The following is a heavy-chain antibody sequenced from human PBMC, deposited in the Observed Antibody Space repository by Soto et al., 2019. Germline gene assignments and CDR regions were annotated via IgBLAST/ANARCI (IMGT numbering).Heavy chain of an antibody. V-gene: IGHV4-34*01. CDR2: IHHSGST. CDR3: ARGVDSWSGYLF. D-gene: IGHD3-3*01. CDR1: GGSFDGYY. Sequence: SETLSLTCALYGGSFDGYYWSWIRQSPGKGLEWIGEIHHSGSTKYNPSLKSRVSLSVDTSTKQSSLKMTSMTAADRGVYYCARGVDSWSGYLFWGQGTPVTVSS. J-gene: IGHJ4*02.